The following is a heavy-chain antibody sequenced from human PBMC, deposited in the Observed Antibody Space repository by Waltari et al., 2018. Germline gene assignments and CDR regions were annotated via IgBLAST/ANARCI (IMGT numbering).Heavy chain of an antibody. D-gene: IGHD6-13*01. CDR2: IIPIFGTA. Sequence: QVQLVQSGAEVKKPGSSVKVSCKASGGTFSSYAISWVRQAPGQGLEWMGGIIPIFGTANYAQKFQGRVTITADEATSTAYMELSSLRSEDTAVYYCARVSSSWYPDYYYGMDVWGQGTTVTVSS. CDR3: ARVSSSWYPDYYYGMDV. CDR1: GGTFSSYA. J-gene: IGHJ6*02. V-gene: IGHV1-69*13.